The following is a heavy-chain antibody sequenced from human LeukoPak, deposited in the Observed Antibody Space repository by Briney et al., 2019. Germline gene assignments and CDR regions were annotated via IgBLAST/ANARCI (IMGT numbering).Heavy chain of an antibody. D-gene: IGHD5-12*01. V-gene: IGHV1-2*02. CDR2: INPNSGGT. Sequence: EASVKVSCKASGYTFTGYYMHWVRQAPGQGLEWMGWINPNSGGTNYAQKFQGRVTMTRDTSISTAYMELSSLRYDDTAVYYCAIFVLRGYWGQGTLVTVPS. CDR1: GYTFTGYY. CDR3: AIFVLRGY. J-gene: IGHJ4*02.